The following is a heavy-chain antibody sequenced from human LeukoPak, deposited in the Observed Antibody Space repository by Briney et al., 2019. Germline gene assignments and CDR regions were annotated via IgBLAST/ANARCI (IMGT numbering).Heavy chain of an antibody. CDR2: ISWNSGSI. J-gene: IGHJ4*02. CDR1: GFTFDDYA. V-gene: IGHV3-9*01. Sequence: GGSLRLSCAASGFTFDDYAMHWVRQAPGKGLEWVSGISWNSGSIGYADSVKGRFTISRDNAKSSLYLQMNSLRAEDTALYYCAKAGLYYDFWSGPVLWGQGTLVTVSS. D-gene: IGHD3-3*01. CDR3: AKAGLYYDFWSGPVL.